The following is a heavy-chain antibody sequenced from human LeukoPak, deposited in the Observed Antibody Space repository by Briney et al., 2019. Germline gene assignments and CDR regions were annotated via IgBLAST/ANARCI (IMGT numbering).Heavy chain of an antibody. CDR2: ISYDGGNE. J-gene: IGHJ4*02. CDR1: GFTFITYG. Sequence: PGGSLRLSCATSGFTFITYGMHWVRQAPGKGLEWVAVISYDGGNEHYADSVKGRFTISRDNSKNTLYLQMNRLRREDTAVYYCAKEPSQYGGLYYFDYCGQGSLVTVSS. D-gene: IGHD4-23*01. V-gene: IGHV3-30*18. CDR3: AKEPSQYGGLYYFDY.